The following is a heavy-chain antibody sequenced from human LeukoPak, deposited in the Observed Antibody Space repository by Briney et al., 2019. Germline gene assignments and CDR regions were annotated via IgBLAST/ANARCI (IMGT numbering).Heavy chain of an antibody. CDR3: ARDGGYSGYDLGY. Sequence: SVKVSCKASGGTFSSYAISWVRQAPGQGLEWMGGIIPIFGTANYAQKFQGRVTITADESTSTAYMELSSLRSEDTAVYYCARDGGYSGYDLGYWGQGTLVTVSS. CDR1: GGTFSSYA. D-gene: IGHD5-12*01. V-gene: IGHV1-69*13. CDR2: IIPIFGTA. J-gene: IGHJ4*02.